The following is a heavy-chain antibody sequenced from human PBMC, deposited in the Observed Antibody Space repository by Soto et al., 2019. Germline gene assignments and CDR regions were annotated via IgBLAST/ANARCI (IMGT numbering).Heavy chain of an antibody. D-gene: IGHD6-19*01. CDR3: AKDRSGWYVFDY. CDR1: GFTFSSYA. J-gene: IGHJ4*02. V-gene: IGHV3-23*01. CDR2: ISGSGGST. Sequence: EVQLLESGGGLVQPGGSLRLSCAASGFTFSSYAMSWVRQAPGKGLEWVSAISGSGGSTYYADSAKGRFTISRDNSKNTLYLQMNSLRAEDTAVYYCAKDRSGWYVFDYWGQGTLVTVSS.